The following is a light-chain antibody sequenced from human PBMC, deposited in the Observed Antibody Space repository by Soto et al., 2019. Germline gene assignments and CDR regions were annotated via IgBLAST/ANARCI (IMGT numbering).Light chain of an antibody. J-gene: IGLJ1*01. CDR3: QSYDSSLRGSPDV. CDR1: SSNIGAGYD. CDR2: GNS. V-gene: IGLV1-40*01. Sequence: QSVLTQPPSVSGAPGQRVTISCTGSSSNIGAGYDVHWYQQLPGTAPKLLIYGNSNRPSGVPDRFSGSKSGTSASLAITGLQAEDEADYYCQSYDSSLRGSPDVFGTGTKLTVL.